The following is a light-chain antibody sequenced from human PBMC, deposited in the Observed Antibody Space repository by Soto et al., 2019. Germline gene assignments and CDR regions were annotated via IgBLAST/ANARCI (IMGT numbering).Light chain of an antibody. CDR1: QGIGSY. V-gene: IGKV1-8*01. CDR3: QQYYSYPRT. J-gene: IGKJ1*01. CDR2: AAY. Sequence: AIRMTQSPSSLSASTGDRVTITCRASQGIGSYLAWYQQKPGKAPKLLIYAAYNLQSGVPSRFSGSGSGTDFTLTISCLQSEDFATYYCQQYYSYPRTFGQGTKVDIK.